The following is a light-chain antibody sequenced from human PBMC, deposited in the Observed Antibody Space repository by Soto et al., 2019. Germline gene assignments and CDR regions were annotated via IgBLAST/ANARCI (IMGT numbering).Light chain of an antibody. CDR3: QQLNSYPIP. CDR2: AAS. Sequence: DIQLTQSPSFLSASVGDRVTITCRASQGISDYFAWYQQKLGKAPKLLIFAASTLQSGVPSRFSGSGSGTEFTLTISSLQPEDFATYYCQQLNSYPIPFGQGTRLEIK. CDR1: QGISDY. V-gene: IGKV1-9*01. J-gene: IGKJ5*01.